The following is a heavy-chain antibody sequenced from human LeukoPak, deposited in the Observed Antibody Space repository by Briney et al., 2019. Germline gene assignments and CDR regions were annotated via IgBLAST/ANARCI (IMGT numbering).Heavy chain of an antibody. V-gene: IGHV3-23*01. CDR1: GFTFSYYG. D-gene: IGHD3-22*01. CDR2: ISGSGGST. J-gene: IGHJ3*02. CDR3: ANQPEYYYDSSGLGAFDI. Sequence: GGTLRLSCVASGFTFSYYGMTWVRQAPGKGLEWVSAISGSGGSTYYVDSVKGRFTISRDNSKNTLYLQMNSLRAEDTAVYYCANQPEYYYDSSGLGAFDIWGQGTMVTVSS.